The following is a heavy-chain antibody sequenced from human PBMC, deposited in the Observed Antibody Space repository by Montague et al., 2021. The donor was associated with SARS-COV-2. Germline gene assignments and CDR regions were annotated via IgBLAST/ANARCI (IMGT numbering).Heavy chain of an antibody. Sequence: SETLSLTCTVSGGSISSYYWSWIRQPSGKGLEWIGYIYYSGSTNYNPSLKSRVTISVDTSKNQFSLKLSSVTAADTAVYYCARGSGWMGNAFDIWGRGTMVTVSS. CDR1: GGSISSYY. D-gene: IGHD6-19*01. V-gene: IGHV4-59*01. J-gene: IGHJ3*02. CDR3: ARGSGWMGNAFDI. CDR2: IYYSGST.